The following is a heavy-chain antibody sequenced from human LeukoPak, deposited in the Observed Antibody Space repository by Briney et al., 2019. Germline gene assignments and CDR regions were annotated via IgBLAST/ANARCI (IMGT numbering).Heavy chain of an antibody. V-gene: IGHV3-23*01. CDR1: GFTFSSYA. CDR3: TKWSGFGDD. Sequence: GGSLRLSCAASGFTFSSYAMSWVRQAPGKGLEWVSAISGSGGSTFYADSVKGRFTISRDNSRNTLYLQMSSLRPEDTAVYYCTKWSGFGDDWGQGTLVTVSS. CDR2: ISGSGGST. J-gene: IGHJ4*02. D-gene: IGHD3-10*01.